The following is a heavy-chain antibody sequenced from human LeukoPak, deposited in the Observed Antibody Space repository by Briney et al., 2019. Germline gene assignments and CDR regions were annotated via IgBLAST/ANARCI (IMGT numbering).Heavy chain of an antibody. J-gene: IGHJ4*02. V-gene: IGHV5-51*01. CDR2: IYPGDSDT. D-gene: IGHD6-19*01. CDR3: GLGVAGRFAF. Sequence: GESLKISCKPSGYSFTTYWIGWVRQMPGKGPECMGSIYPGDSDTTYDPSFQGQVTISADKSISTAYLQWNSLKASDTAMYYCGLGVAGRFAFWGQGTLVTVSS. CDR1: GYSFTTYW.